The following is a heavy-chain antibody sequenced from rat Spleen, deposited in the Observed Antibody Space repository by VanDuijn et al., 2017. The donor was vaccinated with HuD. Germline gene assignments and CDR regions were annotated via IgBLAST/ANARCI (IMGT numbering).Heavy chain of an antibody. D-gene: IGHD1-12*01. J-gene: IGHJ2*01. CDR1: GFIFNNYW. V-gene: IGHV5-31*01. CDR2: ISTAGSNT. Sequence: EVQLVESGGGLVQPGRSLKLSCVASGFIFNNYWMTWIRQAPGKGLEWVAYISTAGSNTYYRDSVKGRYTIPRDNAKSTLYLQLDSLRSEDTATYYWASLGMLDYWGQGVMVTVSS. CDR3: ASLGMLDY.